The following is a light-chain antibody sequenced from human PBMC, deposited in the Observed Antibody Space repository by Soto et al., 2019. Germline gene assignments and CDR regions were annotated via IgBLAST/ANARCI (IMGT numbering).Light chain of an antibody. CDR2: GAS. CDR1: QSVSSSY. CDR3: QQYGSSPVT. Sequence: EIVLTQSPGTLSLSPGERATISCRASQSVSSSYLAWYQQKPGQAPRLLIYGASSRATGSPGRFSGSGSGTDFTLTISRLEPEDFAVYYCQQYGSSPVTFGQGTKVEIK. V-gene: IGKV3-20*01. J-gene: IGKJ1*01.